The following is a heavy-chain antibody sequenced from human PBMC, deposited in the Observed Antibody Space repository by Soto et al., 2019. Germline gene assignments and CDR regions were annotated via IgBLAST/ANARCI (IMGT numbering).Heavy chain of an antibody. J-gene: IGHJ5*02. Sequence: SETLSLTCGVSGGSISSGGYSWNWIRQPPGKGLEWIGYIYHSGSTYYNPSLKSRVTISVDRSKNQFSLRLSSVTAADTAVYYCARDDLYGGWFDPWGQGTLVTVLL. V-gene: IGHV4-30-2*01. D-gene: IGHD3-10*01. CDR3: ARDDLYGGWFDP. CDR1: GGSISSGGYS. CDR2: IYHSGST.